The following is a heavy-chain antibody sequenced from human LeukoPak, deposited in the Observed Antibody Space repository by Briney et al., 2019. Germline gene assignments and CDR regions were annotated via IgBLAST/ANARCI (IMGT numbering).Heavy chain of an antibody. CDR2: IISSSSYI. CDR1: GFTFISYS. V-gene: IGHV3-21*01. Sequence: PGGSLRLSCAASGFTFISYSMNCVRQAPGKGLEWVSSIISSSSYIYYADSVTGRSTISRDNAKTSLYLQMNSLRAEDTAVYYCARAKAAVGVEIVERSIDSWGQGTLVTVSS. J-gene: IGHJ4*02. CDR3: ARAKAAVGVEIVERSIDS. D-gene: IGHD2-8*01.